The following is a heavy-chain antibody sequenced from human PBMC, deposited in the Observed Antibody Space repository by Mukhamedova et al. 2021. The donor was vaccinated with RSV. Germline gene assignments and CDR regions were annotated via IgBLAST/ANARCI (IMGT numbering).Heavy chain of an antibody. J-gene: IGHJ3*02. Sequence: GRVTITADESTSTAYMELSSLRSEDTAVYYCAREVVVVPAARGAFDIWGQGTMVTVSS. D-gene: IGHD2-2*01. CDR3: AREVVVVPAARGAFDI. V-gene: IGHV1-69*01.